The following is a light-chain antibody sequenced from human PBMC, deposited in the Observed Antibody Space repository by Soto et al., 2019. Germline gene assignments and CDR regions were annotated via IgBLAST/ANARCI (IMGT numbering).Light chain of an antibody. CDR3: QQYDSSPRT. CDR2: GSS. Sequence: VLTQSPGTLSLSPGERATLSCRASQSVSSTFLGWYQQKPGQAPVLLIYGSSNRATGIPDRFSGSGSGTDFTLTISRLEPEDFAVYYCQQYDSSPRTFGQGTKVEIK. J-gene: IGKJ1*01. CDR1: QSVSSTF. V-gene: IGKV3-20*01.